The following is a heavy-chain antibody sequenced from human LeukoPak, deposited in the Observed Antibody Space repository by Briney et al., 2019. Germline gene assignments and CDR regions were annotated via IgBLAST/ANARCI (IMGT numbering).Heavy chain of an antibody. CDR1: GFTFSSYS. Sequence: GGSLRLSCAASGFTFSSYSMNWVRQAPGKGLEWVSYISSSSSTIYYADSVKGRFTISRDNAKNSLYLQMNSLRAEDTAVYYCARDGAFMVRGVIENGMDVWGQGTTVTVSS. CDR3: ARDGAFMVRGVIENGMDV. CDR2: ISSSSSTI. V-gene: IGHV3-48*04. D-gene: IGHD3-10*01. J-gene: IGHJ6*02.